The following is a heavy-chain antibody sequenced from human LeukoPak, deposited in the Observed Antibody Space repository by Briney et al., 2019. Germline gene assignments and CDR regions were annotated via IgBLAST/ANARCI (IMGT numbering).Heavy chain of an antibody. V-gene: IGHV3-53*01. CDR2: IFSGGRT. J-gene: IGHJ3*02. Sequence: GGSLRLSCAASGSTVSDNYMSWVRQAPGKGLEWVSVIFSGGRTYYADSVRGRFTISRDNSKNTLHLQMNSLKVEDTAVYYCAREGPIIPGAFDIWGQGTMVTVSS. D-gene: IGHD3-10*01. CDR1: GSTVSDNY. CDR3: AREGPIIPGAFDI.